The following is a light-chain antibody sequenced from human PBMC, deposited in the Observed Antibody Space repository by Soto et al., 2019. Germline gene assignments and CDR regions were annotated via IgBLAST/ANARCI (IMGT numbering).Light chain of an antibody. Sequence: QSVLTQPPSVSGAPGQRVNISCTGSSSNIGAGYDVHWYQQLPGTAPKLLIYGNSNRPSGVPDRFSGSKSGTSASLAITGLQAEDEADYYCQSYDSSLRVFGTGTKVTVL. J-gene: IGLJ1*01. V-gene: IGLV1-40*01. CDR3: QSYDSSLRV. CDR2: GNS. CDR1: SSNIGAGYD.